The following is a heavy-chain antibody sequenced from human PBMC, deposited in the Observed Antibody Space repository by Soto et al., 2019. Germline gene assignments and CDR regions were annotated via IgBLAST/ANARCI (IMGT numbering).Heavy chain of an antibody. V-gene: IGHV1-18*01. D-gene: IGHD3-22*01. J-gene: IGHJ4*02. Sequence: QVQLVQSGAEVKKPGASVKVSCKASGYTFTSYGISWVRQAPGQGLEWMGWISAYNGNTNYAQKLQGRVTMTNDTSTSTAYMELRSLRSDDTAVYYCARDRKLGYYDSSGYSPDFDYWGQGTLVTVSS. CDR3: ARDRKLGYYDSSGYSPDFDY. CDR1: GYTFTSYG. CDR2: ISAYNGNT.